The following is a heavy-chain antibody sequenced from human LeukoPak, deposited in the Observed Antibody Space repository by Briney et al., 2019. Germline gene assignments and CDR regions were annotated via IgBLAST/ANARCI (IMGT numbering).Heavy chain of an antibody. CDR1: GFTFSSYD. CDR2: IGTAGDT. V-gene: IGHV3-13*01. D-gene: IGHD5-18*01. CDR3: AREGRGYSYGAGALDI. Sequence: PGGSLRLSCAASGFTFSSYDMHWVRQATGKGLEWVSAIGTAGDTYYPGSVKGRFTISRENAKNSLYLQMNSLRAGDTAVYYCAREGRGYSYGAGALDIWGQGTLVTVSS. J-gene: IGHJ3*02.